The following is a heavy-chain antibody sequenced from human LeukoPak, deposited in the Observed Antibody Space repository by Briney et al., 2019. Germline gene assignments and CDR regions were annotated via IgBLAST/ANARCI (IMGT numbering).Heavy chain of an antibody. J-gene: IGHJ5*02. CDR1: GGSISSYY. CDR2: IYYSGST. CDR3: ARELDYTYRWFDP. V-gene: IGHV4-59*01. D-gene: IGHD4-11*01. Sequence: PSETLSLTCTVSGGSISSYYWSWVRQPPGKGLEWVGYIYYSGSTNYNPSLKSRVTISVDTSKNKFSLKLSSVPAADTAVYYYARELDYTYRWFDPWGQGTLVTVST.